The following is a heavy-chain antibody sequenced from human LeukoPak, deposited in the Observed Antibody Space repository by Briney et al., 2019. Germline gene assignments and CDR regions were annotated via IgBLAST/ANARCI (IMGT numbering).Heavy chain of an antibody. CDR3: ARGGERGYSYGYRRYFDY. Sequence: GGSLRLSCAASGFTFSSYGMHWVRQAPGKGLEWVAFIRYDGSNKYYTDSVKGRFTISRDNSKNSLYLQMNSLRAEDTALYYCARGGERGYSYGYRRYFDYWGQGTLVTVSS. CDR1: GFTFSSYG. V-gene: IGHV3-30*02. D-gene: IGHD5-18*01. J-gene: IGHJ4*02. CDR2: IRYDGSNK.